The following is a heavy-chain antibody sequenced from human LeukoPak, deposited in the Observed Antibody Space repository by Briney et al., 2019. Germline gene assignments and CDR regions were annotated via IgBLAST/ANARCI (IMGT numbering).Heavy chain of an antibody. CDR2: INPNSGGT. CDR3: ARADRLHGGPYLIGP. CDR1: GYSFTDYY. J-gene: IGHJ5*02. Sequence: ASVKVSCKTSGYSFTDYYMHWVRQAPGQGLEWMGWINPNSGGTSSAQKFQGRVTMTRDMSITTVYMEVSWLTSDDTAIYYCARADRLHGGPYLIGPWGQGTLVAVSS. D-gene: IGHD2-21*01. V-gene: IGHV1-2*02.